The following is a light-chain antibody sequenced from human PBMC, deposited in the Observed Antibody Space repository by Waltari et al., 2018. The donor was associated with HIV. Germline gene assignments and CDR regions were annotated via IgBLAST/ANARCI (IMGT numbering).Light chain of an antibody. Sequence: SYELTQPFSVSVALGQTVRITCGGSTIGTKDVHWYQQRPGQAPLLVIFNDRNRPSGMPERFSGSKSRNTATLTISGAQAGDEADYYCQVWHYSVVFGGGTKLTVL. CDR2: NDR. J-gene: IGLJ3*02. CDR3: QVWHYSVV. V-gene: IGLV3-9*01. CDR1: TIGTKD.